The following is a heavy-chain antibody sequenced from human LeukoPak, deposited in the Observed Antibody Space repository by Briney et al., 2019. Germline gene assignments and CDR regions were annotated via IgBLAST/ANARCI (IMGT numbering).Heavy chain of an antibody. J-gene: IGHJ4*02. V-gene: IGHV4-59*01. CDR1: GGSINSYY. CDR2: MYYSGGT. CDR3: TRRCKDAYTLYCFDY. Sequence: SETLSLTCTVSGGSINSYYWSWIRQPPGKGLEWIGHMYYSGGTNYNPSLKSRVTISVDTSKNQFSLKLSSATAADTAVYYCTRRCKDAYTLYCFDYWGQGTLVTVSS. D-gene: IGHD5-24*01.